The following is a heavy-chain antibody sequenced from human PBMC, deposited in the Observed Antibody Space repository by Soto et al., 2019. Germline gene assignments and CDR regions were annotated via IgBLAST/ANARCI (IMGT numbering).Heavy chain of an antibody. CDR1: GYTFTSYG. J-gene: IGHJ6*02. D-gene: IGHD4-17*01. CDR2: ISAYNGNT. V-gene: IGHV1-18*01. CDR3: ARDTVSTTVTPIRYYYYGMDV. Sequence: QVQLVQSGAEVKKPGASVKVSCKASGYTFTSYGISWVRQAPGQGLEWMGWISAYNGNTNYAQKLQGRVTMTTDTSTSTAYMELRSLRSDDTAVYYCARDTVSTTVTPIRYYYYGMDVWGQGTTVTVSS.